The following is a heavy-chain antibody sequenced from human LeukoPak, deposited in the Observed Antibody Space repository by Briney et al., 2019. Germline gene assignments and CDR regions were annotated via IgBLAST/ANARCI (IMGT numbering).Heavy chain of an antibody. D-gene: IGHD3-3*01. Sequence: PGGSLRLSCAASGFTFSSYAMSWVRQAPGKGLEWVSAISGSGGSTYYADSVKGRFTISRDNSKNTLYLQMNSLRAEDTAVYYCAKIVGREWLLPYYDAFDIWGQGTMVTVSS. J-gene: IGHJ3*02. V-gene: IGHV3-23*01. CDR2: ISGSGGST. CDR1: GFTFSSYA. CDR3: AKIVGREWLLPYYDAFDI.